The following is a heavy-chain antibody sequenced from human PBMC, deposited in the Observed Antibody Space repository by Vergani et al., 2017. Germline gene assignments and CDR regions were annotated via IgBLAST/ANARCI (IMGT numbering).Heavy chain of an antibody. CDR1: GFTVSSNY. CDR2: IYSGGST. J-gene: IGHJ4*02. V-gene: IGHV3-66*02. Sequence: EVQLVESGGGSVQPGGSLRLSCAASGFTVSSNYMSWVRQAPGKGLEWVSVIYSGGSTYYADSVKGRFTISRDNSKNTLYLQMNSLRAEDTAVYYCATARERYSYGYLDYWGQGTLVTVSS. CDR3: ATARERYSYGYLDY. D-gene: IGHD5-18*01.